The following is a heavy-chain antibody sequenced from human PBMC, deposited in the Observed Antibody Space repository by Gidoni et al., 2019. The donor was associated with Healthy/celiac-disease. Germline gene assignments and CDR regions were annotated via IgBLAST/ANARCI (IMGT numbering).Heavy chain of an antibody. J-gene: IGHJ6*02. Sequence: EVQLVESGGGLVQPGRSLRLSCAAPGFTFDASAMNWVRQAPGKGLEGVSGISWNSGSIGYADSVKGRFTISRDNAKNSLYLQMNSLRAEDTALYYCAKDIALAVAGPGYYYGMDVWGQGTTVTVSS. D-gene: IGHD6-19*01. V-gene: IGHV3-9*01. CDR1: GFTFDASA. CDR2: ISWNSGSI. CDR3: AKDIALAVAGPGYYYGMDV.